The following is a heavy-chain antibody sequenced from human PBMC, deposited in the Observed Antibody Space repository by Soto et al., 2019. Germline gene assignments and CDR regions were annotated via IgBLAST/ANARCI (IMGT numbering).Heavy chain of an antibody. CDR2: IRFDGSTA. Sequence: PGGSLRLSCEASGFVFRTFRMHWVRRAPGKGLEWLATIRFDGSTARYAESVRGRFSISRDNSMNTLYLQLDRLRVEDTAVYYCVRDRPNTESLTGYFDTWGQGTPVTVS. J-gene: IGHJ4*02. V-gene: IGHV3-33*01. CDR3: VRDRPNTESLTGYFDT. CDR1: GFVFRTFR. D-gene: IGHD3-9*01.